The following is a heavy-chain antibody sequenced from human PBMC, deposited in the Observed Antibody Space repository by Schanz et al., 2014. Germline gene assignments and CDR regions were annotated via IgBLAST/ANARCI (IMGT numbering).Heavy chain of an antibody. D-gene: IGHD3-3*01. Sequence: QVQLVQSGDEVKKPGASVKVSCKTSGYTFSDYGISWVRQAPGQGLEWLGWISGSNGNTNYTQKFQGRVTMTIDPYTSTAYMELRSLRSDDTAVYYCARGFDFWDRWGQGTLVIVSS. CDR3: ARGFDFWDR. CDR1: GYTFSDYG. CDR2: ISGSNGNT. V-gene: IGHV1-18*01. J-gene: IGHJ4*02.